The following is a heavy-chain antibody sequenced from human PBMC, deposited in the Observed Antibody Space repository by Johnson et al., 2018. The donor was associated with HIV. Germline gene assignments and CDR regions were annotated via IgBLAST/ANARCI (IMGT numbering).Heavy chain of an antibody. CDR1: GFTFDDYG. V-gene: IGHV3-20*04. J-gene: IGHJ3*02. Sequence: VQLVESGGGLVQPGRSLRLSCAASGFTFDDYGMSWVRQAPGKGLEWVSGINWHGDSTGYADSVKGRFTISRDNSKNTLYLQMNSLRAEDTAVYYCARDTPFDIWGQGTMVTVSS. CDR2: INWHGDST. CDR3: ARDTPFDI.